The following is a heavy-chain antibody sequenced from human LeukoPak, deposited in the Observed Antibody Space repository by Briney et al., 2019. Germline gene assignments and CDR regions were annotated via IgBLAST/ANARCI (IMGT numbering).Heavy chain of an antibody. V-gene: IGHV1-2*02. Sequence: ASVKVSCKASGYTFTSYYMHWVRQAPGQGLEWMGWINPNSGGTNYAQKFQGRVTMTRDTSISTAYMELSRLRSDDTAVYYCARDGSTVTPPLDYWGQGTLVTVSS. CDR2: INPNSGGT. J-gene: IGHJ4*02. D-gene: IGHD4-17*01. CDR3: ARDGSTVTPPLDY. CDR1: GYTFTSYY.